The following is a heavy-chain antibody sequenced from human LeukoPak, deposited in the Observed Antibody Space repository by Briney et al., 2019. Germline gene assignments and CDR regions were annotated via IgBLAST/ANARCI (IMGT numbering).Heavy chain of an antibody. CDR3: ARERWSYSPVDY. Sequence: GASVKVSCVASGYTFTGQYMHWVRQAPGQGLEWMGWINPNSGGTNYAQKFQGRVTMTRDTSISTAYMELSRLRSDDTAVYYRARERWSYSPVDYWGQGTLVTVSS. D-gene: IGHD1-26*01. CDR1: GYTFTGQY. CDR2: INPNSGGT. V-gene: IGHV1-2*02. J-gene: IGHJ4*02.